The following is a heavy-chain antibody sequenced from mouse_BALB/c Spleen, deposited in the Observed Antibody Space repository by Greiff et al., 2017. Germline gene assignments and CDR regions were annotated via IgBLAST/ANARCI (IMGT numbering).Heavy chain of an antibody. J-gene: IGHJ1*01. CDR2: ISSGGSYT. D-gene: IGHD1-1*01. V-gene: IGHV5-6-4*01. Sequence: DVMLVESGGGLVKPGGSLKLSCAASGFTFSSYTMSWVRQTPEKRLEWVATISSGGSYTYYPDSVKGRFTISRDNAKNTLYLQMSSLKSEDTAMYYCTSTVVERDWYFDVWGAGTTVTVSS. CDR3: TSTVVERDWYFDV. CDR1: GFTFSSYT.